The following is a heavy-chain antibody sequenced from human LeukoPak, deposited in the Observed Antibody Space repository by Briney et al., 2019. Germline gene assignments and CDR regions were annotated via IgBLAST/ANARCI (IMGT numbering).Heavy chain of an antibody. CDR3: AKYPRWNYYRDY. V-gene: IGHV3-23*01. J-gene: IGHJ4*02. CDR2: ISGSGGST. D-gene: IGHD3-10*01. CDR1: GFTFSSYA. Sequence: PGGSLTLSCAASGFTFSSYAMRWVRQAPGKGLEWGSAISGSGGSTYYADSVKGRFTISRDNSKNTMYLQMNGLRADDTAVYYCAKYPRWNYYRDYWGQGTLVTVSS.